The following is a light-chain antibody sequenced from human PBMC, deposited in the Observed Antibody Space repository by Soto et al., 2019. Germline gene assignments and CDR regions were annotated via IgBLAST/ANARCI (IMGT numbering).Light chain of an antibody. CDR2: DAS. V-gene: IGKV3-11*01. Sequence: EIVLTQSPATLSLSPGERATLSCRASQSVSSYLAWYQQKPGQAPRLLIYDASNRATGIPARFSGSGPGTDFTLTISSLEPEDFAVYYCQQRSNWLRTFGQGTKVEIK. CDR1: QSVSSY. CDR3: QQRSNWLRT. J-gene: IGKJ1*01.